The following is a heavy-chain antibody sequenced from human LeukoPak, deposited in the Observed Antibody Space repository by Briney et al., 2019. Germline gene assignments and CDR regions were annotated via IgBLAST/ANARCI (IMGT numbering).Heavy chain of an antibody. D-gene: IGHD4-17*01. CDR3: ARVRLRRPHGDNWFDP. J-gene: IGHJ5*02. Sequence: SETLSLTCTVSGGSISSSSYYWGWIRQPPGKGLEWIGSIYYSGSTYYNPSLKSRVTISVDTSKNQFSLKLSSVTAADTAVYYCARVRLRRPHGDNWFDPWGQGTLVTVSS. CDR1: GGSISSSSYY. V-gene: IGHV4-39*07. CDR2: IYYSGST.